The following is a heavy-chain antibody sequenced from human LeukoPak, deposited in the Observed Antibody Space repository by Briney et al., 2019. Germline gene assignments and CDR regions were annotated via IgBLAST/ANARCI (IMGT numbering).Heavy chain of an antibody. CDR2: ISGSGGST. Sequence: GGSLRLSCAASGFTFSSYSMNWVRQAPGKGLEWVSHISGSGGSTYYADSVKGRFTISRDNSKNTLYLQMNSLRAEDTAVYYCAKDRSGWYYYYYYMDVWGKGTTVTVSS. CDR1: GFTFSSYS. D-gene: IGHD6-19*01. V-gene: IGHV3-23*01. J-gene: IGHJ6*03. CDR3: AKDRSGWYYYYYYMDV.